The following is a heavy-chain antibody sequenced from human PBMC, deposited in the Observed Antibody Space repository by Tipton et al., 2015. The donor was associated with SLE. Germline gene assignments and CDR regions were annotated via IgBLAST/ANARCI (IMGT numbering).Heavy chain of an antibody. Sequence: SLRLSCAAPGFSFSTYAMSWVRQAPGKGLEWVSIMYNNGSRAYSADSVEGRFTISRDNAKNTLCLQMNSLRAEDTAVYYCAKSRTSRYYYGMDVWGLGTTVTVSS. D-gene: IGHD1-1*01. CDR1: GFSFSTYA. CDR2: MYNNGSRA. J-gene: IGHJ6*02. V-gene: IGHV3-23*05. CDR3: AKSRTSRYYYGMDV.